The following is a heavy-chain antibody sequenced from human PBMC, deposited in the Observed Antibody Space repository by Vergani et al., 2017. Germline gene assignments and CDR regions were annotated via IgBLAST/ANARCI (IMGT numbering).Heavy chain of an antibody. CDR2: IKQDGSEK. Sequence: EVQLVESGGGLVQPGGSLRLSCAASGFIFSSYWMSWVRQAPGKGLEWVANIKQDGSEKYYVDSVKGRFTISRDNVKNSLYLQMNSLRAEDTAVYYCARLSYDTTPYLQGGYDCWGQGTLVSVSS. J-gene: IGHJ4*02. V-gene: IGHV3-7*03. CDR1: GFIFSSYW. D-gene: IGHD3-22*01. CDR3: ARLSYDTTPYLQGGYDC.